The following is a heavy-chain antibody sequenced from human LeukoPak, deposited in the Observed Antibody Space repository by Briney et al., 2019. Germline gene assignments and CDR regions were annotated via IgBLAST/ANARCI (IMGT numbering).Heavy chain of an antibody. CDR3: AREGGPYRPLDY. V-gene: IGHV4-4*02. CDR1: GGSITNTNY. J-gene: IGHJ4*02. Sequence: SGTLSLTCGVSGGSITNTNYWTWVRQPPGKGLEWIGEVNLQGSTNYNPSLMGRVAISVDTSENHISLQLTSVTAADTAVYYCAREGGPYRPLDYSGEGTLVTVSS. CDR2: VNLQGST.